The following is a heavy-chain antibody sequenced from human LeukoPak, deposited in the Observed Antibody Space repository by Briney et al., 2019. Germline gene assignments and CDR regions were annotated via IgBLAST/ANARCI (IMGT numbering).Heavy chain of an antibody. D-gene: IGHD3-10*01. CDR1: GGSVSSHY. Sequence: PSETLSLTCTAAGGSVSSHYWSWIRQPPGEGLEWIGYIADSGSSYYNPSLKSRVTISVDTSKNQFSLKVISVTAADAAVYFCARVQYSDYNGPGWFDPWGQGTLVTVSS. CDR3: ARVQYSDYNGPGWFDP. J-gene: IGHJ5*02. V-gene: IGHV4-59*02. CDR2: IADSGSS.